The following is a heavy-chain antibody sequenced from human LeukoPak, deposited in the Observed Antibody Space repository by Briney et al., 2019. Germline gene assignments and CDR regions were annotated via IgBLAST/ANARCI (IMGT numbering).Heavy chain of an antibody. CDR1: GFTFSTFV. V-gene: IGHV3-30*18. CDR2: ISSDGNNQ. J-gene: IGHJ4*02. CDR3: AKRSASEYYFDY. D-gene: IGHD2-21*01. Sequence: PGGSLRLSCAASGFTFSTFVMHWGRQAPGKGLEWVASISSDGNNQYYVDSVKGRFTISRDNSKNTLYLQMSSLRPEDTAIYYCAKRSASEYYFDYWGQGALVTVSS.